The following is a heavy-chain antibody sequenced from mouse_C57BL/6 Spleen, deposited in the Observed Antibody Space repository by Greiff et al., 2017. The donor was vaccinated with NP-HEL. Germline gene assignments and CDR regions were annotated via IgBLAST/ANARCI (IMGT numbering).Heavy chain of an antibody. CDR3: ARDQGYYGFWYFDV. V-gene: IGHV5-16*01. D-gene: IGHD1-2*01. CDR1: GFTFSDYY. J-gene: IGHJ1*03. CDR2: INYDGSST. Sequence: EVMLVESEGGLVQPGSSMKLSCTASGFTFSDYYMAWVRQVPEKGLEWVANINYDGSSTYYLDSLKSRFIISRDNAKNILYLQMSSLKSEDTATYYCARDQGYYGFWYFDVWGTGTTVTVSS.